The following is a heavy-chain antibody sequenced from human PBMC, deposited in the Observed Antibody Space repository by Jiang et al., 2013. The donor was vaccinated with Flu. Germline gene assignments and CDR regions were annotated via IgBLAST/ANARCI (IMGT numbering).Heavy chain of an antibody. J-gene: IGHJ6*02. CDR2: VSGDGGKK. CDR1: GFMFSDYD. D-gene: IGHD6-19*01. V-gene: IGHV3-21*01. CDR3: SRVTKFFRGGTAGAHYHGLDV. Sequence: QLVESGGGLVKPGGSLTLSCEASGFMFSDYDINWVRQAPGKGLEWVSSVSGDGGKKDFSDSVKGRFTMSRDNAWNSVSLQMNSLTADDTAVYYCSRVTKFFRGGTAGAHYHGLDVWGPGTMVAVSS.